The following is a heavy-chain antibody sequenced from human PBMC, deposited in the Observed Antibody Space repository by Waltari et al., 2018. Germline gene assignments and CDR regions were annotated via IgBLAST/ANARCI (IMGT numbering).Heavy chain of an antibody. CDR1: GGTFSSYA. V-gene: IGHV1-69*12. CDR2: IIPIFGTA. CDR3: ARVGIVVVIDAFDI. Sequence: QVPLVQSGAEVKKPGSSVKVSCKASGGTFSSYAISWVPQAPGQGLAWMGGIIPIFGTANYAQKFQGRVTITADESTSTAYMELSSLRSEDTAVYYCARVGIVVVIDAFDIWGQGTMVTVSS. D-gene: IGHD3-22*01. J-gene: IGHJ3*02.